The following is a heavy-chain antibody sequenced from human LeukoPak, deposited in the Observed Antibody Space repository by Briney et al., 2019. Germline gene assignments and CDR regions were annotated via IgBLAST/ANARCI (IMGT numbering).Heavy chain of an antibody. D-gene: IGHD3-3*01. J-gene: IGHJ5*02. CDR1: GGSISTNDYY. CDR2: IYYSGST. Sequence: SETLSLTCTVSGGSISTNDYYWSWIRQPPGKGLEWIGYIYYSGSTNYNPSLKSRVTISVDTSKNQFSLKLSSVTAADTAVYYCARGSPNYDFWSAERENWFDPWGQGTLVTVSS. CDR3: ARGSPNYDFWSAERENWFDP. V-gene: IGHV4-61*08.